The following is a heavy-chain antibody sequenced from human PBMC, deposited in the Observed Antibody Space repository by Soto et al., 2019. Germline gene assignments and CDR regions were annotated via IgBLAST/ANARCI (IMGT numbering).Heavy chain of an antibody. CDR3: ARDHSSGWGAYDY. CDR2: IYYSGST. Sequence: SETLSLTCTVSGGSVSNSYWSWIRQPPGKGLEWIGYIYYSGSTNYNPSLKSRVTISVDMSKDQFSLKLSSVTAADTAVYYCARDHSSGWGAYDYWGQGTLVTVSS. CDR1: GGSVSNSY. J-gene: IGHJ4*02. V-gene: IGHV4-59*02. D-gene: IGHD6-19*01.